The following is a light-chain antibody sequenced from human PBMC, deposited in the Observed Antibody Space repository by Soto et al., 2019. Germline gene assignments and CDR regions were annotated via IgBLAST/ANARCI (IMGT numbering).Light chain of an antibody. J-gene: IGKJ1*01. CDR3: QHYNDWRWT. CDR1: QSISSR. CDR2: GAS. V-gene: IGKV3-15*01. Sequence: EIVMTQSQATLSVSPGEGATLSCRASQSISSRLAWYQQKPGQAPRLLIYGASTRATGVPARFSGSGSGTEFTLTISSLQSEDLVVYYCQHYNDWRWTFGQGTKVEIK.